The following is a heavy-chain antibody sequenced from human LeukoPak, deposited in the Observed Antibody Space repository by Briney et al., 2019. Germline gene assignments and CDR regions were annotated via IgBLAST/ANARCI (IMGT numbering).Heavy chain of an antibody. CDR2: IYTSGST. V-gene: IGHV4-61*02. CDR3: ASGLRYFDLYY. D-gene: IGHD3-9*01. CDR1: GGSISSGSYY. Sequence: SETLSLTRTVSGGSISSGSYYWSWIRQPAGKGLEWIGRIYTSGSTNYNPSLKSRVTISVDTSKNQFSLKLSSVTAADTAVYYCASGLRYFDLYYWGQGTLVTVSS. J-gene: IGHJ4*02.